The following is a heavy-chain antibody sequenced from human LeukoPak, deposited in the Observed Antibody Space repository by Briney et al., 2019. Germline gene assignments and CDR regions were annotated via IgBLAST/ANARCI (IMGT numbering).Heavy chain of an antibody. CDR3: ARDGLRFLEWAYY. V-gene: IGHV1-69*13. Sequence: AASVKVSCKASGGTFSSYAISWVRQAPGQGLEWMGGIIPIFGTANYAQKFQGRVTITADESTSTAYMELSNLRSEDTAVYYCARDGLRFLEWAYYWGQGTLVTVSS. D-gene: IGHD3-3*01. J-gene: IGHJ4*02. CDR2: IIPIFGTA. CDR1: GGTFSSYA.